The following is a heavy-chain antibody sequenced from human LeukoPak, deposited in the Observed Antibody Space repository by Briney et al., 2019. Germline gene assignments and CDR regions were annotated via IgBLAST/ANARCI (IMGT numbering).Heavy chain of an antibody. V-gene: IGHV3-9*01. CDR1: GFTFDDYA. CDR2: ISWNSGSI. CDR3: AKDTGYSSGWSVNYFDY. Sequence: GGSLRLSCAASGFTFDDYAMHWVRQAPGKGLEWASGISWNSGSIGYADSVKGRFTISRDNAKNSLYLQMNSLRAEDTALYYCAKDTGYSSGWSVNYFDYWGQGTLVTVSS. J-gene: IGHJ4*02. D-gene: IGHD6-19*01.